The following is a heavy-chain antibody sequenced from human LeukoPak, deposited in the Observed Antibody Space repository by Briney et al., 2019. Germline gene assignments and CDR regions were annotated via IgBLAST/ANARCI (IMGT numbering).Heavy chain of an antibody. Sequence: GGSLRLSCAASGFNFDDYGMTWVRQAPGKGLEWVAATFIDHNTHYADSVKGRFTVSRDNSQNTIYLQMNSLRVEDTAVYYCARDFVPGPPGDYWGQGTLVTISS. CDR1: GFNFDDYG. D-gene: IGHD2-2*01. CDR3: ARDFVPGPPGDY. CDR2: TFIDHNT. J-gene: IGHJ4*02. V-gene: IGHV3-66*01.